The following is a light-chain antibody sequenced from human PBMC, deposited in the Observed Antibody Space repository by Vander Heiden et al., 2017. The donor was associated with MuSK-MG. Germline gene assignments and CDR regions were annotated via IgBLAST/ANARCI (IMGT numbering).Light chain of an antibody. CDR2: DGS. Sequence: DIQMTQSPSSLSASVGDTITVTCQESEDIKKYLNWYQHKPGKAPKRLISDGSKIGGGVPSRCRGSGSGTDFSFSIHGLQPEDIATYYCQQYDTLPITFGQGTRLDIK. V-gene: IGKV1-33*01. J-gene: IGKJ5*01. CDR3: QQYDTLPIT. CDR1: EDIKKY.